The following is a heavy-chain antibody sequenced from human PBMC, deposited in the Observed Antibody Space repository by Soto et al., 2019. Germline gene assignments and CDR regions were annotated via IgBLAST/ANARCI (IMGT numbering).Heavy chain of an antibody. CDR1: SISGRRW. D-gene: IGHD4-17*01. CDR2: VYHTGTT. J-gene: IGHJ6*02. Sequence: SISGRRWWSWVRQSPGKGLDWIGEVYHTGTTRYNPSLKSRVTISVDTSRNHFSLNLNSLTAADTAVYYCVGNGYYSLDVWGQGTTVTVSS. CDR3: VGNGYYSLDV. V-gene: IGHV4-4*02.